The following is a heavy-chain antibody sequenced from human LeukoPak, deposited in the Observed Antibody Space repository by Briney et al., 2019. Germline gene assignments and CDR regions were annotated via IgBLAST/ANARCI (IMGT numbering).Heavy chain of an antibody. CDR2: ISGSGGST. V-gene: IGHV3-23*01. J-gene: IGHJ4*02. CDR3: AKGLSAAGDYYFDY. D-gene: IGHD2-21*01. CDR1: GFTFSNYA. Sequence: GGSLRLSCAASGFTFSNYAMSWVRQAPGKGLEWLSTISGSGGSTYCADSVKGRFTISRDNSKNTVYLQMKSLRVEATAVYYCAKGLSAAGDYYFDYWGQGALVTVSS.